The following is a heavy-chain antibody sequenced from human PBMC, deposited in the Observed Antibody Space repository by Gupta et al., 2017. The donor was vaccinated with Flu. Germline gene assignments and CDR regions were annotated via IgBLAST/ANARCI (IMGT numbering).Heavy chain of an antibody. J-gene: IGHJ4*02. CDR3: AKGVRYFDWLFDY. CDR2: ISGSGGST. Sequence: FSSYAMSWVRQAPGKGLEWVSAISGSGGSTYYADSVKGRFTISRDNSKNTLYLQMKSLRAEDTAVYYCAKGVRYFDWLFDYWGQGTLVTVSS. V-gene: IGHV3-23*01. D-gene: IGHD3-9*01. CDR1: FSSYA.